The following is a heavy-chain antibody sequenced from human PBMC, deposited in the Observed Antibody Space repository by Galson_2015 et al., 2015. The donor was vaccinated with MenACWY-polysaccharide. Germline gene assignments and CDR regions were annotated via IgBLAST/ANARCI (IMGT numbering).Heavy chain of an antibody. V-gene: IGHV3-49*03. J-gene: IGHJ3*02. CDR3: TLLSAYIHDNSGSFGAFDI. CDR1: GFNFGDYG. Sequence: SLRLSCAASGFNFGDYGVIWIRQAPGKGLEWISLIRSKAYGGTQESAASVKGRFTMSRDDSKRIAYLQMNSLNTEDTAVYYCTLLSAYIHDNSGSFGAFDIGGQGTM. CDR2: IRSKAYGGTQ. D-gene: IGHD3-22*01.